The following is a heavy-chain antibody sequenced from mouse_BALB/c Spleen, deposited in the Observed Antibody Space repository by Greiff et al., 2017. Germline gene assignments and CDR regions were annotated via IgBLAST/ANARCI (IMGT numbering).Heavy chain of an antibody. CDR3: ARTRCYPSDY. Sequence: QVQLQQSGAELMKPGASVKISCKASGYTFTNYWLRWVKQRPGHGLEWIGDIYPGGGYTNYNEKFKGKATLTADTSSSTAYMHLSSLTSEDSAVYFCARTRCYPSDYWGQGTTLTVSS. CDR2: IYPGGGYT. D-gene: IGHD2-12*01. CDR1: GYTFTNYW. V-gene: IGHV1-63*02. J-gene: IGHJ2*01.